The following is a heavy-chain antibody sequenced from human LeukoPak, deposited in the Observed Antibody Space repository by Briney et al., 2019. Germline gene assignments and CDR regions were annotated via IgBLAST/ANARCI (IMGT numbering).Heavy chain of an antibody. CDR3: TKWSGFGDD. V-gene: IGHV3-23*01. D-gene: IGHD3-10*01. J-gene: IGHJ4*02. Sequence: GGSLRLSCAASGFTFGSNSMTWVRQTPGKGLEWVSGISGSGDSTFYADSVKGRFTISRDNSRNTLYLQMSSLRPEDTAVYYCTKWSGFGDDWGQGTLVTVSS. CDR1: GFTFGSNS. CDR2: ISGSGDST.